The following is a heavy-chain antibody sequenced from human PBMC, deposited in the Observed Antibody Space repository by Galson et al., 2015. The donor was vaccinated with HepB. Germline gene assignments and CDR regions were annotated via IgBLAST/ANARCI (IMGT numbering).Heavy chain of an antibody. Sequence: SLRLSCAASGFTFSSYGMHWVRQAPGKGLEWVAVIWYDGSNKYYADSVKGRFTISRDNSKNTLYLQMNSLRAEDTAVYYCARGAGGDGYKRNDAFDIWGQGTMVTVSS. V-gene: IGHV3-33*01. J-gene: IGHJ3*02. CDR3: ARGAGGDGYKRNDAFDI. CDR1: GFTFSSYG. CDR2: IWYDGSNK. D-gene: IGHD5-24*01.